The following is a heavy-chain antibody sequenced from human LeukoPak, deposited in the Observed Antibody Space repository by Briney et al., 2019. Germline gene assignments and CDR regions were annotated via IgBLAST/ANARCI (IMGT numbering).Heavy chain of an antibody. CDR3: ARTRYSSGWPEYFQD. CDR2: IDWDDDR. CDR1: GFSLSTSGMC. Sequence: SGPTLVNPTQTLTLTCTFSGFSLSTSGMCVSWIRQPPGKALEWLARIDWDDDRHYSTSLKTRPTISKDTSKNQVVLTMTNMDPVDTATYYCARTRYSSGWPEYFQDWGQGTLVTVSS. D-gene: IGHD6-19*01. J-gene: IGHJ1*01. V-gene: IGHV2-70*11.